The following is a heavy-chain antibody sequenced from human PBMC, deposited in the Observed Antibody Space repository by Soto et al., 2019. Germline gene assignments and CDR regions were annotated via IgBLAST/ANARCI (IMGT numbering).Heavy chain of an antibody. D-gene: IGHD5-12*01. J-gene: IGHJ6*02. CDR3: ARSPYSLEGYDAVYYGMDV. V-gene: IGHV1-2*02. CDR2: IKPNTDDT. Sequence: XSVKNSFKPSEFTFSCFYLHWVRQAPGQGLEWMGWIKPNTDDTGYAQKFQGRVTLTWDTSSSAGYMDLSRLRSDDTAVYYCARSPYSLEGYDAVYYGMDVWGQGSTVTVSS. CDR1: EFTFSCFY.